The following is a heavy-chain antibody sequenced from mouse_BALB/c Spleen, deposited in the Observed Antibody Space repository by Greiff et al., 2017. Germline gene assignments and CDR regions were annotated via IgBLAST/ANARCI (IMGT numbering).Heavy chain of an antibody. J-gene: IGHJ1*01. D-gene: IGHD2-14*01. V-gene: IGHV1S81*02. CDR2: INPSNGGT. CDR3: TYYRYAYWYFDV. CDR1: GYTFTSYY. Sequence: QVQLQQSGAELVKPGASVKLSCKASGYTFTSYYMYWVKQRPGQGLEWIGGINPSNGGTNFNEKFKSKATLTVDKSSSTAYMQLSSLTSEDSAVYYCTYYRYAYWYFDVWGAGTTVTVSS.